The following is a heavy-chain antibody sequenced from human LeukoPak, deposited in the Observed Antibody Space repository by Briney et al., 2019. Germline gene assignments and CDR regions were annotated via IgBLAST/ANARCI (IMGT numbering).Heavy chain of an antibody. J-gene: IGHJ4*02. Sequence: GGSLRLSCATSGFLFGSYGMHWVRQAPGKGLEWVAFIRYDGSNKYYADSVKGRFTISRDNSKSTLYLQMNSLRAEDTAVYYCAKGGTGDSSVLDYWGQGTLVTVSS. V-gene: IGHV3-30*02. D-gene: IGHD3-22*01. CDR1: GFLFGSYG. CDR2: IRYDGSNK. CDR3: AKGGTGDSSVLDY.